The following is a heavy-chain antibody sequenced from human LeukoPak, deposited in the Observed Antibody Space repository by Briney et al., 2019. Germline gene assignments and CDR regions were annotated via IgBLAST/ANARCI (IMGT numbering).Heavy chain of an antibody. CDR2: IYYSGST. J-gene: IGHJ4*02. CDR3: ARGPAASNFDY. CDR1: GGSISSYY. V-gene: IGHV4-59*08. Sequence: PSETLSLTCTVSGGSISSYYWSWIRQPPGKGLEWIGYIYYSGSTNYNPSLKSRVTISVDTSKNQFSLKLSSVTAADTAVYYCARGPAASNFDYWGQGTLVTVSS. D-gene: IGHD2-2*01.